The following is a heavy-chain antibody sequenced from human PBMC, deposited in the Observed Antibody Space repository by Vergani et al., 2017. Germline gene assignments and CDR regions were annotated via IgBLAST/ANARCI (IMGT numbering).Heavy chain of an antibody. CDR3: ARPMIXVVITTLDYYGMDV. Sequence: QVQLVESGGGVVQPGGSLRLSCAASGFTFSSYGMHWVRQAPGKGLEWVAFIRYDGSNKYYADSVKGRFTISRDNSMNTLYLQMNSLRAEDTAVYYCARPMIXVVITTLDYYGMDVWGQGTTVTVSS. V-gene: IGHV3-30*02. CDR2: IRYDGSNK. D-gene: IGHD3-22*01. CDR1: GFTFSSYG. J-gene: IGHJ6*02.